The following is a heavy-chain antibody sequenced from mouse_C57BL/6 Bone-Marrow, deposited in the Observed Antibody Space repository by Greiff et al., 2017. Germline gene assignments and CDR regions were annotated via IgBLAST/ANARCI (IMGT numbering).Heavy chain of an antibody. CDR3: TTFDGYYFYAMDY. J-gene: IGHJ4*01. D-gene: IGHD2-3*01. CDR1: GFNIKDYY. Sequence: EVQLQQSGAELVRPGASVKLSCTASGFNIKDYYMHWVKQRPEQGLEWIGRIDPEDGDTEYAPKFQGKATMTADTSSNTAYLQLSSLTSEDTAVYYCTTFDGYYFYAMDYWGQGTSVTVSS. CDR2: IDPEDGDT. V-gene: IGHV14-1*01.